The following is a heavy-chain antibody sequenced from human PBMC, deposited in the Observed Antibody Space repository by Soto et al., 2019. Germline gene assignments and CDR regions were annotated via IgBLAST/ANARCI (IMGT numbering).Heavy chain of an antibody. J-gene: IGHJ4*02. CDR3: ARELPTLYGSGSRDIDY. D-gene: IGHD3-10*01. CDR2: INAGNGNT. Sequence: ASVKVSCKASGYTFTSYAMHWVRQAPGQRLEWMGWINAGNGNTKYSQKFQGRVTITRDTSASTAYMELSSLRSEDTAVYYCARELPTLYGSGSRDIDYWGQGTLVTVSS. V-gene: IGHV1-3*01. CDR1: GYTFTSYA.